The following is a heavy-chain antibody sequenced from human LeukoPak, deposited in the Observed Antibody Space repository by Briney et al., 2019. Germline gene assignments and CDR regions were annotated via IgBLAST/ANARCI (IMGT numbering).Heavy chain of an antibody. D-gene: IGHD6-13*01. CDR3: ARAKGYSSSWPLDY. Sequence: PSETLSLTCAVYGGSFSGYYWSWIRQPPGKGLEWIGEINHSGSTNYNPSLKSRVTISVDTSKNQFSLKLSSVTAADTAVYYCARAKGYSSSWPLDYWGQGTLVTVSS. J-gene: IGHJ4*02. CDR1: GGSFSGYY. V-gene: IGHV4-34*01. CDR2: INHSGST.